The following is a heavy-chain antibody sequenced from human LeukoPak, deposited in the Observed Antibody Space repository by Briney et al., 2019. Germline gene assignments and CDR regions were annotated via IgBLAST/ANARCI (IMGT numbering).Heavy chain of an antibody. Sequence: QTGGSLRLSCATSGFTFSSYAMSWVRQAPGKGLEWVSSISGSGGNTYYADSVKGRFTISRDYSKNTLYLQMNSLRTEETAVYYCAKVGSSGYYTNWFDPWGQGTLVTVSS. CDR3: AKVGSSGYYTNWFDP. V-gene: IGHV3-23*01. D-gene: IGHD3-22*01. CDR1: GFTFSSYA. J-gene: IGHJ5*02. CDR2: ISGSGGNT.